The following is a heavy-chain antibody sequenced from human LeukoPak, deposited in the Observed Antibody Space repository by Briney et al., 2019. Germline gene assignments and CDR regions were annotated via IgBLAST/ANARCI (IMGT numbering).Heavy chain of an antibody. V-gene: IGHV3-11*01. J-gene: IGHJ3*02. Sequence: GGSLRLSCAASGFTFSDYYISWIRQAPGKGLEWLSYISTSSSTIYYADSVKGRFTISRDNAKNPLYLQMNSLRAEDTAVYYCARDSRGAFDIWGQGTMVTVSS. D-gene: IGHD3-10*01. CDR2: ISTSSSTI. CDR1: GFTFSDYY. CDR3: ARDSRGAFDI.